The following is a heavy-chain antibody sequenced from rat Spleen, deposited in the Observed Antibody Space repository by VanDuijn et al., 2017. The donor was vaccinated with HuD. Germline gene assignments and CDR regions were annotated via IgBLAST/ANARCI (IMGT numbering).Heavy chain of an antibody. Sequence: QVQLKESGPGLVQPSQTLSLTCTVAGFSLTRYNVHWVRQPPGKGLEGMGVIWNTGGTRYNSPIKSRRSISRDTAKSQVFLKMSSLQTEDTATFYCARSDYGYGFDYWGQGVMVTVSS. V-gene: IGHV2-41*01. CDR3: ARSDYGYGFDY. D-gene: IGHD1-7*01. CDR1: GFSLTRYN. CDR2: IWNTGGT. J-gene: IGHJ2*01.